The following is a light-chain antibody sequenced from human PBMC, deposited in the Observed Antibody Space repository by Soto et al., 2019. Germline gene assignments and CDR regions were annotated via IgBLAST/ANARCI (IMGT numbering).Light chain of an antibody. J-gene: IGLJ2*01. CDR1: SRDVGSYNY. V-gene: IGLV2-14*01. CDR2: DVT. CDR3: SSYTTSSTLV. Sequence: QSVLTQPASVSGSPGQSITISCTGSSRDVGSYNYVSWYQQHPGKAPKHMIYDVTNRPSGVSNRFSGSKSGNTAPLTISGLQAEDESDYYCSSYTTSSTLVFGGGTKLTVL.